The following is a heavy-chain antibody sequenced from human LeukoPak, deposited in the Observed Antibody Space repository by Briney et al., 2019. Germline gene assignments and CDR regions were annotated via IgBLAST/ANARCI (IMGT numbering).Heavy chain of an antibody. D-gene: IGHD1-1*01. Sequence: GASVKVSCKASGYTFTGYYMHWVRQAPGQGLEWMGWINPNSGGTNYAQKFQGRVTMTRDTSISTAYVELGRLRSGDAAVYYCAREGRVRLNWFDPWGQGTLVTVSS. CDR2: INPNSGGT. V-gene: IGHV1-2*02. CDR3: AREGRVRLNWFDP. CDR1: GYTFTGYY. J-gene: IGHJ5*02.